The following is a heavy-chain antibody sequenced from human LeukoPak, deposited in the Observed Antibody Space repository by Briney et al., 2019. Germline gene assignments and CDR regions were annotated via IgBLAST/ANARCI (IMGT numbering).Heavy chain of an antibody. Sequence: GGSLRLSCAASGFTFSDYYMSWIRQAPGKGLLWVSRINVDGSRKIYADSVKGRFAISRDNAKNTVSLQMNSLRVDDTAVYYCVGDLLIGGGSWSVPSLDSWGQGILVTVSS. D-gene: IGHD1-14*01. V-gene: IGHV3-74*01. J-gene: IGHJ4*02. CDR1: GFTFSDYY. CDR3: VGDLLIGGGSWSVPSLDS. CDR2: INVDGSRK.